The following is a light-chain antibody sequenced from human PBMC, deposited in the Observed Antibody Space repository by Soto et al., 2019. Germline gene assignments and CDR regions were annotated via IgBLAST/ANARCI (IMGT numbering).Light chain of an antibody. V-gene: IGLV1-40*01. Sequence: QSVLTQPPSVSGAPGQRVTISCTGSSFNIGADYDVHWYQQLPGTAPKLLIYGNSNRPSGVPDRFSGSKSGTSASLAITGLQAEDEADYYCQSYDSSLSGDVFGTGTKLTVL. CDR3: QSYDSSLSGDV. CDR2: GNS. CDR1: SFNIGADYD. J-gene: IGLJ1*01.